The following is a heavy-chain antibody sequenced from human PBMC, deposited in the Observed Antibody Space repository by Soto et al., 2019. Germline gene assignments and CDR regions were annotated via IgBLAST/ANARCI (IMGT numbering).Heavy chain of an antibody. CDR1: GYTFTSHD. D-gene: IGHD1-1*01. J-gene: IGHJ4*02. CDR3: ARRAETNGWNGFGADKYYFDF. V-gene: IGHV1-8*01. Sequence: ASVQVSCKASGYTFTSHDIYSVRQATGKGLEWIGWMNPNTGNSGYAQKFQGRVTMTSDTSISTAHMELSSLRSEDTAVYYCARRAETNGWNGFGADKYYFDFWGQGTLVTVSS. CDR2: MNPNTGNS.